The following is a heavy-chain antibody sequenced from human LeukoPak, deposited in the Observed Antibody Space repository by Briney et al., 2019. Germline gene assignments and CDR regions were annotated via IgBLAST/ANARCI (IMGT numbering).Heavy chain of an antibody. D-gene: IGHD3-22*01. CDR3: ARRGYHDSSGYAY. J-gene: IGHJ4*02. CDR2: ISGRSADI. V-gene: IGHV3-21*06. CDR1: RFTFSSYA. Sequence: GGSLRLSCAASRFTFSSYAMNWVRQAPGKGLEGVSSISGRSADIYYADSGKGRFTISRDNAKNSVFLNMNNLRVEDTAIYYCARRGYHDSSGYAYWGQGTPVTVSS.